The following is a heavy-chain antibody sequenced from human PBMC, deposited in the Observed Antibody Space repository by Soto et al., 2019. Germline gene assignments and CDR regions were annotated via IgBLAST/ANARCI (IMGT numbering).Heavy chain of an antibody. J-gene: IGHJ3*02. Sequence: PSETLSLTCTVSGGSISSSSYYWGWIRQPPGKGLEWIGYIYYSGSTNYNPSLKSRVTISVDTSKNQFSLKLSSVTAADTAVYYCARQRIVVVPSEAFDIWGQGTMVTVSS. D-gene: IGHD2-15*01. CDR3: ARQRIVVVPSEAFDI. CDR1: GGSISSSSYY. CDR2: IYYSGST. V-gene: IGHV4-61*05.